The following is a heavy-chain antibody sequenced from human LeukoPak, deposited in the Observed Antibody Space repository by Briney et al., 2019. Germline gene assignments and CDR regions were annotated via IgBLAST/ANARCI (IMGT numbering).Heavy chain of an antibody. J-gene: IGHJ4*02. V-gene: IGHV4-59*08. CDR3: AGPDFDY. CDR2: IFYSGST. CDR1: GGSISSYY. Sequence: SETLSLTCTVSGGSISSYYWSWIRQPPGKGLEWIGYIFYSGSTNYNPSLKSRVTISVDTSKNQLSLKLSSVTAADTAVYYCAGPDFDYWGQGTLVTVSS.